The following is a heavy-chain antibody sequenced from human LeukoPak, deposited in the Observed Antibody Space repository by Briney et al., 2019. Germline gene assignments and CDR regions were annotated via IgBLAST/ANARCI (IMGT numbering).Heavy chain of an antibody. J-gene: IGHJ5*02. CDR2: IIPIFGTA. CDR3: AREWLSTSSYNWFDP. V-gene: IGHV1-69*13. Sequence: VASVKVSRKASGGTFSSYAISWVRQAPGQGLEWMGGIIPIFGTANYAQKFQGRVTITADESTSTAYMELSSLRSEDTAVYYCAREWLSTSSYNWFDPWGQGTLVTVSS. D-gene: IGHD2-2*01. CDR1: GGTFSSYA.